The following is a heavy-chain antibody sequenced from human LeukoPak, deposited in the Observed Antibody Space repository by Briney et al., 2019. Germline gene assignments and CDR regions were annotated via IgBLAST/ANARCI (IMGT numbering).Heavy chain of an antibody. D-gene: IGHD3-10*01. CDR3: ARDLYGSGSYYNGWFDP. J-gene: IGHJ5*02. Sequence: SVKVSCKASGGTFSSYAISWVRQAPGQGLEWMGRIIPIFGIANYAQKFQGRVTITADKSTSTAYMELSSLRSEDTAVYYCARDLYGSGSYYNGWFDPWGQGTLVTVSS. CDR2: IIPIFGIA. CDR1: GGTFSSYA. V-gene: IGHV1-69*04.